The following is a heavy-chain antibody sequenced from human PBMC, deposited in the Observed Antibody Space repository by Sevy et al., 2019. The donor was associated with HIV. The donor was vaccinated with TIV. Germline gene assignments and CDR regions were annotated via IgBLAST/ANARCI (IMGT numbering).Heavy chain of an antibody. J-gene: IGHJ4*02. Sequence: GGSLRLSCTASGFTFGDYAMSWFRQAPGKGLEWVGFIRSKAYGGTTEYAAYVKGRFTISRDDSKSIAYLQMNSLKTEDTAVYYCTRKNYGGNSDFDYWGQGTLVTVSS. CDR2: IRSKAYGGTT. D-gene: IGHD4-17*01. CDR1: GFTFGDYA. V-gene: IGHV3-49*03. CDR3: TRKNYGGNSDFDY.